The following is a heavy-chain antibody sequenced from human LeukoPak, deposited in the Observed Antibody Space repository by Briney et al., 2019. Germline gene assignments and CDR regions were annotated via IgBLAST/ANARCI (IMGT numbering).Heavy chain of an antibody. J-gene: IGHJ4*02. Sequence: PSQTLSLTCNVSGGSINSGSFYWSWIRQPAGKGLEWIGRIYSGGHTDYNPSLKSRVTVSADTSKNQFSLNLSSVTAADTAVYYCARSRGFSYGFNFDYWGQGTLVTVSS. D-gene: IGHD5-18*01. CDR3: ARSRGFSYGFNFDY. CDR2: IYSGGHT. V-gene: IGHV4-61*02. CDR1: GGSINSGSFY.